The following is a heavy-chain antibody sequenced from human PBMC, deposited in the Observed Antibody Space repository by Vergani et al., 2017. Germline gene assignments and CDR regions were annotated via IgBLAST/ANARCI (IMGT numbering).Heavy chain of an antibody. CDR1: GFSLSTSGVG. D-gene: IGHD4-17*01. Sequence: QITLKESGPTLVKPTQTLTLTCTFSGFSLSTSGVGVGWIRQPPGKALEWLSLIYWNYDKRYSPSLKSRITITKDTTKNQVVLTMTNMDPVDTATYYWARIKKDYGDPPRGFDPWGQGTLVTVSS. V-gene: IGHV2-5*01. J-gene: IGHJ5*02. CDR3: ARIKKDYGDPPRGFDP. CDR2: IYWNYDK.